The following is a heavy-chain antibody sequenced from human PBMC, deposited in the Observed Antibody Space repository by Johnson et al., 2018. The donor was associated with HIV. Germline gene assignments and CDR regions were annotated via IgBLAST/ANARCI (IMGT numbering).Heavy chain of an antibody. CDR3: ARANSYGDYRAKAFDI. Sequence: QVQLVESGGGVVQPGRSLRLSCAASGFTFSSYGMHWVRQAPGKGLEWAAVISYDGSNKYYVDSVKGRFTISRDNSKNTLYLQMNSLRAEDTALYYCARANSYGDYRAKAFDIWGQGTMVTVSS. CDR1: GFTFSSYG. CDR2: ISYDGSNK. V-gene: IGHV3-30*03. J-gene: IGHJ3*02. D-gene: IGHD4-17*01.